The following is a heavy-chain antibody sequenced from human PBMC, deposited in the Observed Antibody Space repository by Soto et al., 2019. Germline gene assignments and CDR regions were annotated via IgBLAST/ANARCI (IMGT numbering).Heavy chain of an antibody. V-gene: IGHV1-2*02. CDR2: INPNSGGT. J-gene: IGHJ4*02. Sequence: ASVKVSFKAAGYTFTGYYRHWVRQAPGQGLEWMGWINPNSGGTNYAQKFQGRVTMTRDTSISTAYMELSRLRSDDTAVYFCARDRGNSPDFFDYWGQGTLVTVSS. D-gene: IGHD1-1*01. CDR3: ARDRGNSPDFFDY. CDR1: GYTFTGYY.